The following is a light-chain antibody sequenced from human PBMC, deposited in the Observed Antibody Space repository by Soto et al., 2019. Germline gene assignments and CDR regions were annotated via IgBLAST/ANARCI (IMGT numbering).Light chain of an antibody. V-gene: IGKV3-11*01. CDR3: QQHSHWPPWT. Sequence: EVVLTQSPATLSLSPGERATLSCRASENVRTFVDWYQQKPGQAPRLLMFGASNRATGIPARFSGSGSGTDFTLTISTLEPEDFAVYYCQQHSHWPPWTFGQGTRVEIQ. J-gene: IGKJ1*01. CDR2: GAS. CDR1: ENVRTF.